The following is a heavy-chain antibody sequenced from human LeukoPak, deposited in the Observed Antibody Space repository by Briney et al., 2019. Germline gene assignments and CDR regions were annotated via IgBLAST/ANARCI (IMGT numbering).Heavy chain of an antibody. CDR3: ARVDMIDDFWSGYSPAVNWFDP. CDR2: IYYSGST. CDR1: GGSVSSGSYY. D-gene: IGHD3-3*01. Sequence: PSETLSLTCTVSGGSVSSGSYYWSWIRQPPGKGLEWIGYIYYSGSTNYNPSLKSRVTISVDTSKNQFSLKLSSVTAADTAVYYCARVDMIDDFWSGYSPAVNWFDPWGQGTLVTVSS. J-gene: IGHJ5*02. V-gene: IGHV4-61*01.